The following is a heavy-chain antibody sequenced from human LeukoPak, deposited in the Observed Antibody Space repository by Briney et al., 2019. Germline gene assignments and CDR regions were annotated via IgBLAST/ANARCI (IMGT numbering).Heavy chain of an antibody. CDR2: INPDTGGT. Sequence: ASVTVSCKASGYTFTGYYIHWVRQAPGQGLDWMGWINPDTGGTYYAQKFQGRVTMTRDTSITTAYMELSRLISDDTAVYYCARGMGFSSSRPEDYWGQGALVIVSS. V-gene: IGHV1-2*02. D-gene: IGHD2-2*01. J-gene: IGHJ4*02. CDR1: GYTFTGYY. CDR3: ARGMGFSSSRPEDY.